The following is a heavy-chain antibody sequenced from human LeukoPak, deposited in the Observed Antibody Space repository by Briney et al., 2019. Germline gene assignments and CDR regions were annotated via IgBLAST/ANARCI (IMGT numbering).Heavy chain of an antibody. J-gene: IGHJ4*02. CDR2: INHSGST. CDR1: GGSFSGYY. D-gene: IGHD1-26*01. V-gene: IGHV4-34*01. CDR3: ARIKISALIPMKVYIGY. Sequence: SETLSLTCAVYGGSFSGYYWSWIRQPPGKGLEWIGEINHSGSTNYNPSLKSRVTISVDTSKKQFSLKLSSVTAADTAVYYCARIKISALIPMKVYIGYWGQGTLVTVSS.